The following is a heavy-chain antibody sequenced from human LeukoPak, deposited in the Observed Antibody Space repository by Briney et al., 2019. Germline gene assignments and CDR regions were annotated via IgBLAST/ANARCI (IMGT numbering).Heavy chain of an antibody. CDR3: ARPNYDFWSGYYWFDS. CDR1: GGSFSGYY. CDR2: INHSGST. J-gene: IGHJ5*01. Sequence: SETLSLTCAVYGGSFSGYYWSWIRQPPGKGLEWIGEINHSGSTNYNPSLKSRVTISVDTSKNQFSLKLSSVTAADTAAYYCARPNYDFWSGYYWFDSCGQGTLVTVSS. D-gene: IGHD3-3*01. V-gene: IGHV4-34*01.